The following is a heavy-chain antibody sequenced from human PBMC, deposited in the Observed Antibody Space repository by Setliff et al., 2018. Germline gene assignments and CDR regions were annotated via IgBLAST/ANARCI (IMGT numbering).Heavy chain of an antibody. CDR2: IYFGGNT. J-gene: IGHJ3*02. Sequence: SETLSLTCTVPGGSISDNGYFWGWVRQPPGKGLEWIGNIYFGGNTYFNPSSKSLVTMSIDTSNSQFSLKLSSVTAADTAIYYCARDASASDGRNAFDIWGQGTMGT. CDR1: GGSISDNGYF. D-gene: IGHD1-26*01. V-gene: IGHV4-39*07. CDR3: ARDASASDGRNAFDI.